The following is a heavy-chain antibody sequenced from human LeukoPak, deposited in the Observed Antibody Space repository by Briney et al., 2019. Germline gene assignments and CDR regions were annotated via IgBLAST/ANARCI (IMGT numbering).Heavy chain of an antibody. D-gene: IGHD6-19*01. CDR1: WFPHHYYR. V-gene: IGHV3-7*03. J-gene: IGHJ4*02. CDR3: AGGLY. Sequence: GGSLRLSCAASWFPHHYYRMRLVRQAPGKGLEGVANIKQEGGEKYYVDSVKGRFTISRDNAKTSLYLQMNSRRAEDTAVYYCAGGLYWGQGTLVTVSS. CDR2: IKQEGGEK.